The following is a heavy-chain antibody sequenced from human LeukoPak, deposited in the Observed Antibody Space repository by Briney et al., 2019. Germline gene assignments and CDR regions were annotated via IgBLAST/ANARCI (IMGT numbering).Heavy chain of an antibody. J-gene: IGHJ6*02. V-gene: IGHV4-59*01. D-gene: IGHD3-3*01. Sequence: PSETLSLTCTVSGGSISSYYWSWIRQPPGKGLEWIGYIYYSGNTNYNPSLKSRVTISVDTSKNQFSLKLSSVTAADTAVYYCAREGPSFWSGPDYGMDVWGQGTTVTVSS. CDR3: AREGPSFWSGPDYGMDV. CDR2: IYYSGNT. CDR1: GGSISSYY.